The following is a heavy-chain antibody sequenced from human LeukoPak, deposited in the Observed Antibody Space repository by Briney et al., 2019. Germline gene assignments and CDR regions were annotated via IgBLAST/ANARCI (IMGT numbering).Heavy chain of an antibody. J-gene: IGHJ4*02. CDR2: IYSGGST. CDR3: ARGYSSGWYYFDY. CDR1: GFTVSSNY. V-gene: IGHV3-53*01. D-gene: IGHD6-19*01. Sequence: PGGSLSLSCAASGFTVSSNYMNWVRQAPGKGLEWVSVIYSGGSTNYADSVKGRFTISRDNAKNTLYLQMNSLRAEDTAVYYCARGYSSGWYYFDYWGQGTLVTVSS.